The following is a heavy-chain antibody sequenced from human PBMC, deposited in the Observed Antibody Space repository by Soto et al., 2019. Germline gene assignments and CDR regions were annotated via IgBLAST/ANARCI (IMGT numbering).Heavy chain of an antibody. CDR2: ISGYSGNT. V-gene: IGHV1-18*01. CDR1: GYTFTSYG. D-gene: IGHD6-13*01. CDR3: ARDGRAPAGTRIINHYFGALHGLVDV. Sequence: ASVKVSCKTSGYTFTSYGISWVRQAPGQGLERMGWISGYSGNTNYAQKLQGRVTMTTDTSTSTAYMELRNLRSDDTALYYCARDGRAPAGTRIINHYFGALHGLVDVWGQGTTVTVSS. J-gene: IGHJ6*02.